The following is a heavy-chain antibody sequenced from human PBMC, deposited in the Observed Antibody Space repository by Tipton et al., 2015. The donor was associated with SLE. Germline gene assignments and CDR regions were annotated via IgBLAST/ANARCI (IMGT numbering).Heavy chain of an antibody. CDR3: ASTLDSSSVKD. V-gene: IGHV4-38-2*01. CDR1: GYSISSGYY. CDR2: IYHSGST. J-gene: IGHJ4*02. Sequence: TLSLTCAVSGYSISSGYYWGWIRQPPGKGLEWIGSIYHSGSTYYNPSLKSRVSMSVDMSKNNAADTAVYYCASTLDSSSVKDWGQGTLVTVSS. D-gene: IGHD6-13*01.